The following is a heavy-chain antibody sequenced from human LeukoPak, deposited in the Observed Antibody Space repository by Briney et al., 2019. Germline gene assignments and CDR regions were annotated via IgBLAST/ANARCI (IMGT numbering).Heavy chain of an antibody. Sequence: GGSLRLSCAASGFTYSSYAMSWVRQAPGKGLEWVSAISGSGGSTYYADSVKGRFTISRDNSKNTLYLQMNSLRAEDTAVYYCAKDRVGSQLERPGWFDPWGQGTLVTVSS. CDR2: ISGSGGST. J-gene: IGHJ5*02. V-gene: IGHV3-23*01. CDR3: AKDRVGSQLERPGWFDP. CDR1: GFTYSSYA. D-gene: IGHD1-1*01.